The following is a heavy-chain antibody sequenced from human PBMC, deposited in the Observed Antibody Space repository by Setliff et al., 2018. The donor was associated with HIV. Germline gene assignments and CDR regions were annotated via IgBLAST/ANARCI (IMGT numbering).Heavy chain of an antibody. CDR1: GYTFTNFG. CDR2: ISVYNGKI. CDR3: ARDYGSSPYAVFDS. V-gene: IGHV1-18*01. J-gene: IGHJ4*02. D-gene: IGHD6-13*01. Sequence: GASVKVSCKASGYTFTNFGISWVRQAPGQGLEWMGWISVYNGKIDYAQKFQGRVTMTTETSTSTAHMELRSLRSDDTAVYYCARDYGSSPYAVFDSWGQVTLVTVSS.